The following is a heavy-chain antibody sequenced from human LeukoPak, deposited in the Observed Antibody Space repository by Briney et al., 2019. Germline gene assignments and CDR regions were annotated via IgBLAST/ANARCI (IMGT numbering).Heavy chain of an antibody. V-gene: IGHV4-34*01. Sequence: SETLSLTCAVYGGSFSGYYWSWIRQPPGKGLEWIGEINHSGSTNYNPSLKSRVTISVDTSKNQFSLKLSSVTAADTAVYYCARHLPRVGATRWGQGTLVTVSS. CDR3: ARHLPRVGATR. CDR1: GGSFSGYY. D-gene: IGHD1-26*01. CDR2: INHSGST. J-gene: IGHJ4*02.